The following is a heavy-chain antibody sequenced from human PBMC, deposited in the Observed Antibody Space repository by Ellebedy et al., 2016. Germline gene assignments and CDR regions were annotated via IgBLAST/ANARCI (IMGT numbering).Heavy chain of an antibody. V-gene: IGHV1-24*01. J-gene: IGHJ4*02. CDR3: AREVRNHRHFDY. CDR1: GYTLTELS. D-gene: IGHD1-14*01. Sequence: ASVKVSCXVSGYTLTELSMHWVRQAPGKGLEWMGGFDPEDGETIYAQKFQGRVTMTEGTSTDTAYMELSRLRSDDTAVYYCAREVRNHRHFDYWGQGTLVTVSS. CDR2: FDPEDGET.